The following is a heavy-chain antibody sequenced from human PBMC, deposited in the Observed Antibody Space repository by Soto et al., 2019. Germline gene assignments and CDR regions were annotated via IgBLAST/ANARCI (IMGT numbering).Heavy chain of an antibody. V-gene: IGHV5-51*01. CDR3: ARSTYFDWLCGPLHDAFDI. CDR1: GYSFTSYW. CDR2: IYPGDSDT. J-gene: IGHJ3*02. Sequence: PGESLKISCKGSGYSFTSYWIGWVRQMPGKGLEWMGIIYPGDSDTRYSPSFQGQVTISADKSISTAYLQWSSLKASDTAMYYCARSTYFDWLCGPLHDAFDIWGQGTMVTVSS. D-gene: IGHD3-9*01.